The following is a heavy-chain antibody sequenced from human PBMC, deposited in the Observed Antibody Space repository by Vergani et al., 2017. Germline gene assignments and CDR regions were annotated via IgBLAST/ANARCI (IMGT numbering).Heavy chain of an antibody. J-gene: IGHJ4*02. CDR1: GGTFSSYA. CDR3: AGAEFNWNYVYFDY. Sequence: QVQLVQSGAEVKKPGSSVTVSCKASGGTFSSYAISWVRQAPGQGLEWMGGSIPIFGTANYAQKFQGRVRITADESTSTAYMELSSLRSEDTAVYYCAGAEFNWNYVYFDYWGQGTLVTVSS. CDR2: SIPIFGTA. V-gene: IGHV1-69*01. D-gene: IGHD1-7*01.